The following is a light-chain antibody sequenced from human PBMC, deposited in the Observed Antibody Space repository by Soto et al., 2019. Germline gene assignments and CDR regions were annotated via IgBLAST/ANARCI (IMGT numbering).Light chain of an antibody. CDR2: DAS. J-gene: IGKJ4*01. CDR1: QDIHSF. CDR3: QQYDSLPLT. Sequence: DIQMTQSPSSLSASVGDRVTIACQATQDIHSFLAWYQQKPGKAPKFLIFDASNLERRVPSRFSGSGSGTDFTFTISSLQPEDIATYFCQQYDSLPLTFGGGTKVEV. V-gene: IGKV1-33*01.